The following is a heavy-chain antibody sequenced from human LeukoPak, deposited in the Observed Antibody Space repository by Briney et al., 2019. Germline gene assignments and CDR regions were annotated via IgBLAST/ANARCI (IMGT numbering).Heavy chain of an antibody. D-gene: IGHD3-3*01. CDR1: GGSVSSGSYY. CDR3: ARDKASYYDFWSGYSAWFDP. V-gene: IGHV4-61*01. Sequence: SETLSLTCTVSGGSVSSGSYYWSWIRQPPGKGLEWIGYIYYSGNTNYNPSLKSRVTISVDTSKNQFSLKLSSVTAADTAVYYCARDKASYYDFWSGYSAWFDPWGQGTLVTVSS. J-gene: IGHJ5*02. CDR2: IYYSGNT.